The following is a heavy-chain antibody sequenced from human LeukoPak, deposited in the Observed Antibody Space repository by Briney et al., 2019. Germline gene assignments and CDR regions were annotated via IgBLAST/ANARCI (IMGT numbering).Heavy chain of an antibody. Sequence: ASVKVSCKVSGHSLIELSIQWVRQAPGKGLECVGGFDPEEAKMVYAQNFQGRVTMTEDTSTQTAYMELSGLTSGDTAVYYCTTRSGDFWSGFVNWGQGTLVTVSS. CDR2: FDPEEAKM. J-gene: IGHJ4*02. D-gene: IGHD3-3*01. V-gene: IGHV1-24*01. CDR1: GHSLIELS. CDR3: TTRSGDFWSGFVN.